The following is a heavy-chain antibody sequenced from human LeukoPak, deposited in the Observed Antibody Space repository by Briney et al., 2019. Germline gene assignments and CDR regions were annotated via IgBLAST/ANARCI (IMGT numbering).Heavy chain of an antibody. Sequence: VKGRFTISRDNAKNTLYLQMNSLRAEDTAVYYCARDHTTYYYDSSGWAQDWYFDLWGRGTLVTVSP. V-gene: IGHV3-74*01. J-gene: IGHJ2*01. D-gene: IGHD3-22*01. CDR3: ARDHTTYYYDSSGWAQDWYFDL.